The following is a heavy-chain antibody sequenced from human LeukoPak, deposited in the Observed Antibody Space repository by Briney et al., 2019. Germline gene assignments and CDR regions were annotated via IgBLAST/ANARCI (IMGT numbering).Heavy chain of an antibody. CDR3: AREGGVGPTAPPDYYSYQNDV. Sequence: ASVKVSCKGSGYTFISYGITWVRQAPGQGLEWMGWISPYSGKTNFQPKLQGRVTMTTDTSTSTAYMELRSLRSDDTAVYYCAREGGVGPTAPPDYYSYQNDVWGRGTTVTVSS. D-gene: IGHD1-26*01. CDR2: ISPYSGKT. J-gene: IGHJ6*03. CDR1: GYTFISYG. V-gene: IGHV1-18*01.